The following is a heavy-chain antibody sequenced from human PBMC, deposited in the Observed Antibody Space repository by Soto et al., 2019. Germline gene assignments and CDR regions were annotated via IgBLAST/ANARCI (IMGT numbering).Heavy chain of an antibody. Sequence: QVPLVQSGAEVKKPGASVKVSCKASGYTFTSYDINWVRQATGQGLEWMGWMNPNSGNTGYAQKFQGRVTMTRNTSISTAYMELSRLRSEDTAVYYCARGTMGYYYGSGSYSTFGYWGQGTLVTVSS. D-gene: IGHD3-10*01. J-gene: IGHJ4*02. V-gene: IGHV1-8*01. CDR2: MNPNSGNT. CDR3: ARGTMGYYYGSGSYSTFGY. CDR1: GYTFTSYD.